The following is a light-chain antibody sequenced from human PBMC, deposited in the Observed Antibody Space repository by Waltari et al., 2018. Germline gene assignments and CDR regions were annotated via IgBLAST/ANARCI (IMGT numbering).Light chain of an antibody. CDR1: SGHSHYA. CDR2: VNSDASI. CDR3: QTWATGSYV. V-gene: IGLV4-69*02. J-gene: IGLJ1*01. Sequence: QLVLTQSPSASASLGASVKLPCTLSSGHSHYAFEWHQQQPNKAPRYLMKVNSDASISKGDGVPDRFSGSTSGAERHLTISSLQSEDEADYYCQTWATGSYVFGPGTKVTV.